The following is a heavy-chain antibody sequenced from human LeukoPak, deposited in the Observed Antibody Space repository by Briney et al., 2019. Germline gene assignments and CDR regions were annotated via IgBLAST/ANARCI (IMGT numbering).Heavy chain of an antibody. CDR2: ISGSSSYI. D-gene: IGHD2-2*01. Sequence: GGSLRLSCAASGFTFSSYAMSWVRQAPGKGLEWVSAISGSSSYIYYADSVKGRFTISRDNAKNSLYLQMNSLRAEDAAVYYCARDYQYCSSTSCSYYFDYWGQGTLVTVSS. CDR1: GFTFSSYA. V-gene: IGHV3-21*01. J-gene: IGHJ4*02. CDR3: ARDYQYCSSTSCSYYFDY.